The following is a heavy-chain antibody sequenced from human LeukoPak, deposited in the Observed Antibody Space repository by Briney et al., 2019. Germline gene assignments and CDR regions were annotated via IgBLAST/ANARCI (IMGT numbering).Heavy chain of an antibody. CDR2: MNPNSGNT. Sequence: ASVKVSCKASGYTFTSYGINWVRQATGQGLEWMGWMNPNSGNTGYAQKFQGRVTITRNTSISTAYMELSSLRSEDTAVYYCARGRRFLSAFDIWGQGTMVTVSS. J-gene: IGHJ3*02. CDR1: GYTFTSYG. V-gene: IGHV1-8*03. CDR3: ARGRRFLSAFDI. D-gene: IGHD3-3*01.